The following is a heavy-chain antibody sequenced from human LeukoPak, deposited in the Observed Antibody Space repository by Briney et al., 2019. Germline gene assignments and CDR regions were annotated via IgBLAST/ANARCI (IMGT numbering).Heavy chain of an antibody. D-gene: IGHD5-18*01. CDR2: IKEDGTEK. J-gene: IGHJ4*02. V-gene: IGHV3-7*03. Sequence: GGSLRLSCAASGFIFTDYWMYWVRQAPGKGLAWVANIKEDGTEKNYVDSVRGRFTISRDNSKNTLYLQMNSLRAEDTALYYCARVKDTAIPYYFDYWGQGTLVTVSS. CDR3: ARVKDTAIPYYFDY. CDR1: GFIFTDYW.